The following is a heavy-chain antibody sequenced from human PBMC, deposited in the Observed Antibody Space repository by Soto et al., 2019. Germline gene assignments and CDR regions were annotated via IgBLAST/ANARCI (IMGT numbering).Heavy chain of an antibody. CDR2: IKQDGSEK. CDR3: ARSGFEQLVPPYYYYYYMDV. CDR1: GFTFSSYW. V-gene: IGHV3-7*01. J-gene: IGHJ6*03. D-gene: IGHD6-6*01. Sequence: GGSLRLSCAASGFTFSSYWMSWVRQAPGKGLEWVANIKQDGSEKYYVDSVKGRFTISRDNAKNSLYLQMNSLRAEDTAVYYCARSGFEQLVPPYYYYYYMDVWGKGTTVTVSS.